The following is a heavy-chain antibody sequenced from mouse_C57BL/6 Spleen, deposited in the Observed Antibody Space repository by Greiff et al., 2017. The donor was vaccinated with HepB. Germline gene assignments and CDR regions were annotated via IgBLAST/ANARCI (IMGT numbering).Heavy chain of an antibody. Sequence: VQLQQPGAELVMPGASVKLSCKASGYTFTSYWMHWVKQRPGQGLEWIGEIDPSDSYTNYNQKFKGKSTLTVDKSSSTAYMQLSSLTSEDSAVYYCARLLRPFYWYFDVWGTGTTVTVSS. CDR2: IDPSDSYT. D-gene: IGHD1-2*01. J-gene: IGHJ1*03. CDR3: ARLLRPFYWYFDV. V-gene: IGHV1-69*01. CDR1: GYTFTSYW.